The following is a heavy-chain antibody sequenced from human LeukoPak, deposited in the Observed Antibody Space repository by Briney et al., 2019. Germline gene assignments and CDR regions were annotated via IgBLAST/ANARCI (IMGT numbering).Heavy chain of an antibody. J-gene: IGHJ6*02. CDR3: ARGAGWLLNYYYYGMDV. CDR1: GGTFSSYA. Sequence: SVKVSCKASGGTFSSYAISWVRQAPGQGLEWMGRIIPILGIANYAQKFQGRVTITADKSTSTAYMELSSLRSEDTAVYYCARGAGWLLNYYYYGMDVWGQGTTDTVSS. CDR2: IIPILGIA. V-gene: IGHV1-69*04. D-gene: IGHD5-24*01.